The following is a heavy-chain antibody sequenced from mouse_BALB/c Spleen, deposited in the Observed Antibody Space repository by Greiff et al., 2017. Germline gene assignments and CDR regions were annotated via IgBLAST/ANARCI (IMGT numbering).Heavy chain of an antibody. V-gene: IGHV14-3*02. D-gene: IGHD2-1*01. J-gene: IGHJ4*01. Sequence: EVQLQQSGAELVKPGASVKLSCTASGFNIKDTYMHWVKQRPEQGLEWIGRIDPANGNTKYDPKFQGKATITADTSSNTAYLQLSSLTSEDTAVYYCARTRDGNYEGMDYWGQGTSVTVSS. CDR1: GFNIKDTY. CDR2: IDPANGNT. CDR3: ARTRDGNYEGMDY.